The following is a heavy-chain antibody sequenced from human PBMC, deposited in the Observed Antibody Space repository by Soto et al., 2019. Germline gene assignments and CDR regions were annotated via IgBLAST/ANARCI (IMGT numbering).Heavy chain of an antibody. V-gene: IGHV3-21*01. CDR3: ARVGAWFGEFDYFDY. J-gene: IGHJ4*02. CDR2: ISRFSTDI. D-gene: IGHD3-10*01. Sequence: NPGGSLRLSCAASGFPFTSYTMNRVRQAPGKGLEWVSSISRFSTDIYYADSVRGRFTISRDNARNSVFLQMDSLRAEDTAVYYCARVGAWFGEFDYFDYWGQGTPVTVSS. CDR1: GFPFTSYT.